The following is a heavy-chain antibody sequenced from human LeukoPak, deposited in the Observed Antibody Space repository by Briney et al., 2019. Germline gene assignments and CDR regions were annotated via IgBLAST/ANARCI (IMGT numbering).Heavy chain of an antibody. CDR2: ISTNNNNI. CDR3: ARTTFDAYYHFYMDV. Sequence: GGSLRLSREPSGFTFSSYSMSWVRQAPGKGLEWVSSISTNNNNIQYADPVKCRLAISRDKAKNPMYMQMTSLRVEDTAVHYCARTTFDAYYHFYMDVWGKGTTVTVSS. CDR1: GFTFSSYS. V-gene: IGHV3-21*01. D-gene: IGHD3-9*01. J-gene: IGHJ6*03.